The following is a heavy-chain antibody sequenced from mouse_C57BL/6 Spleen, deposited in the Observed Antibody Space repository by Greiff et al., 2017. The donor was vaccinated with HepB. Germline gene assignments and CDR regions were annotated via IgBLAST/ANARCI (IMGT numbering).Heavy chain of an antibody. CDR3: ARGGLRGFAY. D-gene: IGHD1-1*01. CDR1: GYTFTSYW. Sequence: VQLKQPGAELVMPGASVKLSCKASGYTFTSYWMHWVKQRPGQGLEWIGEIDPSDSYNNYNQKFKGKSTLTVDKSSSTAYMQLSRLTSEDSAVYYCARGGLRGFAYWGQGTLVTVSA. CDR2: IDPSDSYN. V-gene: IGHV1-69*01. J-gene: IGHJ3*01.